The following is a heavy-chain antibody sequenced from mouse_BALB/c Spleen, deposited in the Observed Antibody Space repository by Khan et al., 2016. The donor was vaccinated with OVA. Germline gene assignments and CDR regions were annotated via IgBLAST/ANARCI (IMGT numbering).Heavy chain of an antibody. CDR3: ARSGGNFHWYFDV. Sequence: EVQLQESGGGLVQPGGSRKLSCAASGFTFSNFGMHWVRQAPKKGLEWVAYMSSGSSTIYYVDTVKDRFTISRDNLKNILFLQMTSLRSEDTAMYYCARSGGNFHWYFDVWGAGTSVTVSS. CDR1: GFTFSNFG. V-gene: IGHV5-17*02. J-gene: IGHJ1*01. CDR2: MSSGSSTI. D-gene: IGHD3-1*01.